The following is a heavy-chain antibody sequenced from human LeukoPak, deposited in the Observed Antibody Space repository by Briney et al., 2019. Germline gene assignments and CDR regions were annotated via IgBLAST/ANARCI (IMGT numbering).Heavy chain of an antibody. CDR1: GGSIRSSYYY. CDR2: IYDSGST. Sequence: SETLSLTCTVSGGSIRSSYYYWGWIRQPPGKGLEWIGSIYDSGSTYYNPSLKSRVTISVDTSKNQFSLKLNSVTAADTAVYYCARVHQVAVDYWGQGTLVTVSS. J-gene: IGHJ4*02. CDR3: ARVHQVAVDY. V-gene: IGHV4-39*01. D-gene: IGHD6-19*01.